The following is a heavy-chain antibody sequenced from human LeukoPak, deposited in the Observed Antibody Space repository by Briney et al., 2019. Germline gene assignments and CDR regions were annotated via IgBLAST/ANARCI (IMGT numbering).Heavy chain of an antibody. CDR1: GFTFSSYG. J-gene: IGHJ4*02. CDR3: AKDWGLWFGELSWYFDY. Sequence: GGSLRLSCAASGFTFSSYGMHWVRQAPGKGLEWVAVISYDGSNKYYADSVKGRFTISRDNSKNTLYLQMNSLRAEDTAVYYCAKDWGLWFGELSWYFDYWGQGTLVTVSS. CDR2: ISYDGSNK. D-gene: IGHD3-10*01. V-gene: IGHV3-30*18.